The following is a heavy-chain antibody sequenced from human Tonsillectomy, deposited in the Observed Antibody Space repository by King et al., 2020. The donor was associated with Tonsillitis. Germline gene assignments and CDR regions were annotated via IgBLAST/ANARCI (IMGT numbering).Heavy chain of an antibody. CDR2: INPNSGDT. V-gene: IGHV1-2*02. Sequence: VQLVESGADVKKPGASVKVSCKASGYTLTAYYIHWVRQAPGQGLEWMGWINPNSGDTNYPQKFQGRVTMTRDPSISTAYMELSRLRSDDTAVYYCARVLANDAFDIWGQGTMVTVSS. CDR3: ARVLANDAFDI. CDR1: GYTLTAYY. J-gene: IGHJ3*02.